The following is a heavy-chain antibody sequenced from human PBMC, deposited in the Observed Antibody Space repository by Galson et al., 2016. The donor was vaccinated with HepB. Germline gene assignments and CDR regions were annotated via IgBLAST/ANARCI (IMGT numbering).Heavy chain of an antibody. D-gene: IGHD2-15*01. CDR1: GYIFNNFW. CDR3: ARTHSGGTDYYYYAMDV. V-gene: IGHV5-51*01. CDR2: IYPGDSHS. J-gene: IGHJ6*02. Sequence: QSGAEVKKPGESLKISCKGSGYIFNNFWVAWVRQVPGKGLEWMGIIYPGDSHSRYSPSLQGQVTISADKSINTAYLQWSSLTASDTAVYYCARTHSGGTDYYYYAMDVWGQGTTVTVSS.